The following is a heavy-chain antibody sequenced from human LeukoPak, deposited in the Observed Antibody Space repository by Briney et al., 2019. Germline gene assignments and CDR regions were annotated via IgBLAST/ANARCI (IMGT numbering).Heavy chain of an antibody. CDR2: IYYSGST. J-gene: IGHJ5*02. D-gene: IGHD2-15*01. Sequence: SETLSLTCTVSGGSISSYYWSWIRQPPGKGLGWIGYIYYSGSTNYNPSLKSRVTISVDTSKNQFSLKLSSVTAADTAVYYCARLGYCSGGSCYAFDPWGQGTLVTVSS. V-gene: IGHV4-59*01. CDR3: ARLGYCSGGSCYAFDP. CDR1: GGSISSYY.